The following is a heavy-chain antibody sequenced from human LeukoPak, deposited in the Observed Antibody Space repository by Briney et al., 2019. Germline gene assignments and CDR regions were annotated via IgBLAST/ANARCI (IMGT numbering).Heavy chain of an antibody. Sequence: GGSLRLSCAASGFTFSNYAMHWVRQAPGKGLEWVAVISYDGSNKYYADSVKGRFTISRDNSKNALYLQMNSLRAEDTAVYYCASVDSSGYFGGFGYWGQGTLVTVSS. CDR1: GFTFSNYA. CDR3: ASVDSSGYFGGFGY. J-gene: IGHJ4*02. V-gene: IGHV3-30-3*01. D-gene: IGHD3-22*01. CDR2: ISYDGSNK.